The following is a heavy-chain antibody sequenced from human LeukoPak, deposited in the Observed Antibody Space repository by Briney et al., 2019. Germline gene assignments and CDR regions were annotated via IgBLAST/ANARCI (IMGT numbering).Heavy chain of an antibody. V-gene: IGHV4-34*01. J-gene: IGHJ4*02. CDR1: GGSFNGYY. Sequence: NPSETLSLTCAVYGGSFNGYYWSWIRQPPGKGLEWIGEINHSGSTNYNPSLKSRVTISVDTSKNQFSLKLSSVTAADTAVYYCARGPGVTGTIGFDYWGQGTLVTVSS. CDR2: INHSGST. D-gene: IGHD1-7*01. CDR3: ARGPGVTGTIGFDY.